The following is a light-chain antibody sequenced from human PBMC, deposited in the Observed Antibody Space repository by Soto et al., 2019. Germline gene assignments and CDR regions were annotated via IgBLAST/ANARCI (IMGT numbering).Light chain of an antibody. Sequence: SGFTQYPGTLSLSPGERATPSWRASQSVSSYLAWYQQKPGQAPRLLIYDASNRATGIPARFSGSGSGTDFTLTISSLEPEDFAVYYCQQRSNWPPWTFGQGTKVDI. CDR1: QSVSSY. V-gene: IGKV3-11*01. CDR2: DAS. CDR3: QQRSNWPPWT. J-gene: IGKJ1*01.